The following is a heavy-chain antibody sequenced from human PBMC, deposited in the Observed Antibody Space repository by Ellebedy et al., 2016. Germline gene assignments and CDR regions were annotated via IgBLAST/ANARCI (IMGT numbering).Heavy chain of an antibody. CDR1: GYTFTRYS. CDR2: INVGNSDT. D-gene: IGHD2-21*02. CDR3: AREYPGTAFDF. J-gene: IGHJ4*02. Sequence: ASVKVSCKASGYTFTRYSLHWVRQVPGQRLEWMGWINVGNSDTQNSQKFQGRVTFTRDTSASTVFLEVSSLRSEDTAVYYCAREYPGTAFDFWGQGTLVIVSS. V-gene: IGHV1-3*01.